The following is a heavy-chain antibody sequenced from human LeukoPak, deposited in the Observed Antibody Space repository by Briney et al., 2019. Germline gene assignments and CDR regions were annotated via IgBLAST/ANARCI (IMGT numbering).Heavy chain of an antibody. Sequence: SGGSLRLSCAASGFTFSGYWMHWVRQAPGKGLVWVSRINSDGYSITYADSVKGRFTISRDNAKNTLYLQMNSLRVEDTAVYYCARVHGVTPSYWGQGTLVTVSS. D-gene: IGHD2-21*02. J-gene: IGHJ4*02. CDR3: ARVHGVTPSY. CDR2: INSDGYSI. V-gene: IGHV3-74*03. CDR1: GFTFSGYW.